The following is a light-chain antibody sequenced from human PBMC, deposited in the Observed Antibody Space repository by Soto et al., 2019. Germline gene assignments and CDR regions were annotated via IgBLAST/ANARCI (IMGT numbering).Light chain of an antibody. CDR3: QQYSEWPLT. Sequence: EIVMTQSPATLSVSPGERATLSCRASQSVGSSLAWYQQKPGQAPRLLIYGASTRATGIPARFSGSGSGTEFTLTISGLQSEDFAVYYCQQYSEWPLTFGGGTKVEIK. CDR2: GAS. CDR1: QSVGSS. V-gene: IGKV3-15*01. J-gene: IGKJ4*01.